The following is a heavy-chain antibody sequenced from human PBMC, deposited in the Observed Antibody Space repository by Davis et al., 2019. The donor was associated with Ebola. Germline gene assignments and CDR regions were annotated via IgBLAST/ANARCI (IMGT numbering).Heavy chain of an antibody. V-gene: IGHV3-7*03. CDR3: ARGSRNMDV. CDR1: GFTFSDYA. Sequence: GESLKISCSASGFTFSDYAMTWVRQAPGRGLEWVANIKQDGSEKYYVDSVKGRFTISRDNTKNSLYLQMNSLRAEDTAVYYCARGSRNMDVWGQGTTVTVSS. CDR2: IKQDGSEK. J-gene: IGHJ6*02.